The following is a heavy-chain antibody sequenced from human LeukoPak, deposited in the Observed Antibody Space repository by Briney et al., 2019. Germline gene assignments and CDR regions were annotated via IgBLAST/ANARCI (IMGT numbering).Heavy chain of an antibody. Sequence: SETLSLTCTVSGGSISGYYWSWIRQPPGKGLEWIGYISHSGITSYNPSLKSRVTISVDTSKNQFSLKLNSVTAADTAVYYCARVMRYNYGYGDYWGQGTLVTVSS. CDR3: ARVMRYNYGYGDY. CDR2: ISHSGIT. J-gene: IGHJ4*02. D-gene: IGHD5-18*01. V-gene: IGHV4-59*01. CDR1: GGSISGYY.